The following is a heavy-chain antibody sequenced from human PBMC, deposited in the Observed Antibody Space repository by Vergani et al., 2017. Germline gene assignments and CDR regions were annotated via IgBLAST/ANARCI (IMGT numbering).Heavy chain of an antibody. J-gene: IGHJ4*02. CDR2: ISRSSCTI. D-gene: IGHD3-22*01. V-gene: IGHV3-48*04. Sequence: EVQLVESGGGLVQPGGSLRLSCAASGFTFSSYSMNWVRQAPGKGLEWVSYISRSSCTIYYADSVKGRFTISRDNAKNSLYLQMNSLRAEDTAVYYCARDPPPYYDSSGYLDYWGQGTLVTVSS. CDR1: GFTFSSYS. CDR3: ARDPPPYYDSSGYLDY.